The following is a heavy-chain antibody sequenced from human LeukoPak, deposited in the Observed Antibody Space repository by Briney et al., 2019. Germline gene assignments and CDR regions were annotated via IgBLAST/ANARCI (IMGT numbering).Heavy chain of an antibody. CDR1: GFTFSNYD. CDR2: IRYDGSAR. V-gene: IGHV3-30*02. J-gene: IGHJ4*02. CDR3: AANYGGHSFDY. D-gene: IGHD4-23*01. Sequence: GGSLRLSCAASGFTFSNYDMHWVRQSPGKGLEWVAFIRYDGSARTYADSVKGRFTIFRDNSHNIFYLQMNSLRAEDTAVHYCAANYGGHSFDYWGQGTLVTAS.